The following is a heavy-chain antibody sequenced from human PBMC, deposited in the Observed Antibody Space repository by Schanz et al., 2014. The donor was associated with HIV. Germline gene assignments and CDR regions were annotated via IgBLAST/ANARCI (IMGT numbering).Heavy chain of an antibody. Sequence: VQLVESGGGVVQPGRSLRLSCAASGFTFSSYGMHWVRQAPGKGLEWVAVIWYDGSNKYYADSVKGRFTTSRDNSKNTLYLQMNSLRAEDTAVYYCARVANWDYYGMDVWGRGTTVTVSS. CDR2: IWYDGSNK. D-gene: IGHD3-16*01. V-gene: IGHV3-33*01. CDR1: GFTFSSYG. J-gene: IGHJ6*02. CDR3: ARVANWDYYGMDV.